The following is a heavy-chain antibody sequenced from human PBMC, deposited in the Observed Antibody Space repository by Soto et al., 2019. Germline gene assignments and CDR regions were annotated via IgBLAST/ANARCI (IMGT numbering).Heavy chain of an antibody. Sequence: EVQLVNSEGRLVQPGGSLSVACAASGFTVSNNYMSWVRQAPGKGLEWVSVIYRGGSTYYADSVKDRFTISRDNSENTLYLQMSSLRAEDTAVYYCARARFRGLGAIFADYWGQGTPVTVSS. D-gene: IGHD3-3*01. CDR2: IYRGGST. J-gene: IGHJ4*02. CDR1: GFTVSNNY. V-gene: IGHV3-66*01. CDR3: ARARFRGLGAIFADY.